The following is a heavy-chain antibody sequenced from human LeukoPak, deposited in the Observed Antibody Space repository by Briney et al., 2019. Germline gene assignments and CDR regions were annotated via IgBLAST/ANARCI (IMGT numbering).Heavy chain of an antibody. CDR1: GFTFSSYA. CDR2: ISGSGGST. D-gene: IGHD3-22*01. V-gene: IGHV3-23*01. Sequence: GESLTLSCAASGFTFSSYAMSWVRQAPGKGLEWVAAISGSGGSTYYAASEKGRYTISRDNSKNTPYPQMNSLRADDTALYCFAKPPRGYYDGSGRFDYWGQRTLVTVSS. J-gene: IGHJ4*02. CDR3: AKPPRGYYDGSGRFDY.